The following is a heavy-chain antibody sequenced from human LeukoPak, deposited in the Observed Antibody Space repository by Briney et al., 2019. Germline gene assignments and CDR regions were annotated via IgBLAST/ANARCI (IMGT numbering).Heavy chain of an antibody. J-gene: IGHJ3*01. Sequence: GGSLRLSCAASGFTFSTYWMNWVRQAPGKGLEWVADIKPDGSHVSYVDPVKGRFSISRDNAQNSLYLQVSSLRAEDTAIYYCAREGRLLGAFDVWGQGTMVTVSS. CDR3: AREGRLLGAFDV. CDR1: GFTFSTYW. V-gene: IGHV3-7*01. D-gene: IGHD2-15*01. CDR2: IKPDGSHV.